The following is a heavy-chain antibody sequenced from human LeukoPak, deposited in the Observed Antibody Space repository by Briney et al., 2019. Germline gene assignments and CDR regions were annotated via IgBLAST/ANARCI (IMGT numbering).Heavy chain of an antibody. V-gene: IGHV3-21*01. Sequence: GGSLRLSCAASGFTFSSYSMNWVRQAPGKGLELVSSISSSSSYIYYADSVKGRFTISRDNAKNSLYLQMNSLRAEDTAVYYCARDAGGRFDPWGQGTLVTVSS. D-gene: IGHD3-16*01. J-gene: IGHJ5*02. CDR1: GFTFSSYS. CDR3: ARDAGGRFDP. CDR2: ISSSSSYI.